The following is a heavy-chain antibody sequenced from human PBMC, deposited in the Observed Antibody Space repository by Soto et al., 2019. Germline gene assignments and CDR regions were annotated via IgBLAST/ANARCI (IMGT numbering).Heavy chain of an antibody. CDR1: GGPISSYY. CDR2: IYYSGST. CDR3: ARTFGYSSSSLDY. Sequence: PSETLSLTCTVSGGPISSYYWSWIRQPPGKGLEWIGYIYYSGSTNYNPSLKSRVTISVDTSKNQFSLKLSSVTAADTAVYYCARTFGYSSSSLDYWGQGTLVTVSS. J-gene: IGHJ4*02. D-gene: IGHD6-6*01. V-gene: IGHV4-59*08.